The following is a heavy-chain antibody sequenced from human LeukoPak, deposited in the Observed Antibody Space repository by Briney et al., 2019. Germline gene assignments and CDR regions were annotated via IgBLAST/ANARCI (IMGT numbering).Heavy chain of an antibody. D-gene: IGHD3-3*01. CDR1: GYTFTGYY. CDR2: INPNSGAT. J-gene: IGHJ5*02. V-gene: IGHV1-2*07. Sequence: ASVKVSCKASGYTFTGYYMHWVRQAPGQGLEWMGWINPNSGATNYAHKFQGRVIMTRDTSISTAYMELSRLRSDDTAVYYCARPVTYYDFWSGYGWFDPWGQGTLVTVSS. CDR3: ARPVTYYDFWSGYGWFDP.